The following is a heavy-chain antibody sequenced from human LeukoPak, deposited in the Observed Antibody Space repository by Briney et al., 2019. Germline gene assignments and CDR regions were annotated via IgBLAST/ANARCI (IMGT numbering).Heavy chain of an antibody. D-gene: IGHD3-3*01. CDR1: GYTFTSYD. V-gene: IGHV1-8*01. CDR2: MNPNSGNT. J-gene: IGHJ6*02. CDR3: ARGTRRFLEWLPSYYYYYGMDV. Sequence: ASVEVSCKASGYTFTSYDINWVRQATGQGLEWMGWMNPNSGNTGYAQKFQGRVTMTRNTSISTAYMELSSLRSEDTAVYYCARGTRRFLEWLPSYYYYYGMDVWGQGTTVTVSS.